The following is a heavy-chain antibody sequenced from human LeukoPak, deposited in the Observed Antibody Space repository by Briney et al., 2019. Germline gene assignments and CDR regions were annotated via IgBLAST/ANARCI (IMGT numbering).Heavy chain of an antibody. CDR2: IYYSGST. D-gene: IGHD1-26*01. J-gene: IGHJ4*02. Sequence: SQTLSLTCTVSGGSISSGDYYWSWIRQPPGKGLEWIGYIYYSGSTYYNPSLKSRVTISVDTSKNQFSLKLSSVTAADTAVYYCTRNRGYYVNDYWGQGILVTVSS. V-gene: IGHV4-30-4*01. CDR3: TRNRGYYVNDY. CDR1: GGSISSGDYY.